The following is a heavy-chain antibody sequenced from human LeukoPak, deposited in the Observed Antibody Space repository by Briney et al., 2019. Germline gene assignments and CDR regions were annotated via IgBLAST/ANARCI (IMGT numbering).Heavy chain of an antibody. CDR1: GFTFSGYS. Sequence: GGSLRLSCAASGFTFSGYSMNWVRQAPGKGLEWVSSISSTSSYIYYADSVKGRFTISRDNAKNSLYLQMDSLRAEDTAVYYCARVGSDDFWSNYFYNYYYYMDVWGKGTTVTVSS. J-gene: IGHJ6*03. D-gene: IGHD3-3*01. CDR3: ARVGSDDFWSNYFYNYYYYMDV. V-gene: IGHV3-21*01. CDR2: ISSTSSYI.